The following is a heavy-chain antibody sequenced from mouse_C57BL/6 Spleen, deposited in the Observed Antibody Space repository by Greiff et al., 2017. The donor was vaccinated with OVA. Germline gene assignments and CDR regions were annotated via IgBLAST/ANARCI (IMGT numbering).Heavy chain of an antibody. J-gene: IGHJ3*01. Sequence: VQLQRSGPELVKPGASVKIPCKASGYTFTDYNMDWVKQSHGKSLEWIGDINPNNGGTIYNQKFKGKATLTVDKSSSTAYMELLSLTSEDTAVYYCAREGYDYVPFAYWGQGTLVTVSA. CDR3: AREGYDYVPFAY. CDR1: GYTFTDYN. CDR2: INPNNGGT. D-gene: IGHD2-4*01. V-gene: IGHV1-18*01.